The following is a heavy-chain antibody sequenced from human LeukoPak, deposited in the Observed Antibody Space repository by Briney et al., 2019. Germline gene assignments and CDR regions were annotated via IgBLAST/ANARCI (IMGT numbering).Heavy chain of an antibody. J-gene: IGHJ4*02. CDR2: INHSGST. V-gene: IGHV4-34*01. CDR1: GGSFSGYY. D-gene: IGHD6-19*01. CDR3: ARGRGWFQKYFDY. Sequence: SETLSLTCAVYGGSFSGYYWSWIRQPSGKGLEWIGEINHSGSTNYNPSLKSRVTISVDTSKNQFSLKLSSVTAADTAVYYCARGRGWFQKYFDYWGQGTLVTVSS.